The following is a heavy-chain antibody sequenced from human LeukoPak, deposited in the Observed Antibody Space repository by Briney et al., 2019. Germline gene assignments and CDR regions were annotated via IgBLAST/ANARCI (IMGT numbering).Heavy chain of an antibody. V-gene: IGHV4-59*01. CDR2: IYYGGST. CDR3: ARDDDGGNDY. D-gene: IGHD4-23*01. Sequence: PSETLSLTCTVSGGSISSYYWSWIRQPPGKGLEWIGYIYYGGSTNYNPSLKSRVTISVDTSKNQFSLKLSSVTAADTAVYYCARDDDGGNDYWGQGTLVTVSP. J-gene: IGHJ4*02. CDR1: GGSISSYY.